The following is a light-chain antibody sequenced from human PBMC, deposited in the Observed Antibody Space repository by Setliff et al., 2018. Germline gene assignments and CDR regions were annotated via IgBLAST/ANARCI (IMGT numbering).Light chain of an antibody. Sequence: QSALTQPPSVSGAPGQRVTISCTGSSSNIGAGYDVHWYQQLPGTAPKLLIYGNSNRPSGVPDRFSGSKSGTSASLAITGLQAEDEADYYCQSYDSSLSGSEVFGTGTKGTVL. V-gene: IGLV1-40*01. CDR1: SSNIGAGYD. CDR3: QSYDSSLSGSEV. CDR2: GNS. J-gene: IGLJ1*01.